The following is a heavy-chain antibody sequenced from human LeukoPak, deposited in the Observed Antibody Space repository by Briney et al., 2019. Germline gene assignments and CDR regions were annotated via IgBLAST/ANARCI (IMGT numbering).Heavy chain of an antibody. Sequence: GGSLRLSCTASGFTVSSNYMSWVRQAPGKGLEWVSVIYSGGNTYYADSVKGRFTISRDNAKNSLYLQMNSLRAEDTAVYYCAGGYVRWFDPWGQGTLVTVSS. J-gene: IGHJ5*02. V-gene: IGHV3-53*01. CDR3: AGGYVRWFDP. D-gene: IGHD3-10*01. CDR2: IYSGGNT. CDR1: GFTVSSNY.